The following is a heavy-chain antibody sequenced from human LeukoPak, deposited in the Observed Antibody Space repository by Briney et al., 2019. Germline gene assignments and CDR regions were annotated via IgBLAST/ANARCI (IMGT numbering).Heavy chain of an antibody. Sequence: GGSLRLSCAASGFTFSSYSMSWVRQAPGKGLQWVSGIGATTSYADSVTGRFTVSRDNSKNTVHLQMNSLRAEDTAVYYCATSRGSVWGQGTLVTVSS. CDR3: ATSRGSV. D-gene: IGHD3-16*01. V-gene: IGHV3-23*01. J-gene: IGHJ4*02. CDR2: IGATT. CDR1: GFTFSSYS.